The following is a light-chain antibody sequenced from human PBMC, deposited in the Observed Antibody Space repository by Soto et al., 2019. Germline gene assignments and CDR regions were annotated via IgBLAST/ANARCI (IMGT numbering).Light chain of an antibody. CDR1: QSVSSW. J-gene: IGKJ2*01. Sequence: DIQMTQSPSTLSTSVGDRVTITCRASQSVSSWLAWYQQRPGKAPKLLIYKASSLESGVPSRFSGSGSGTEFTLTISSLQHNDFATYYCQQYSSYPYTVGQGTKLEIK. CDR3: QQYSSYPYT. V-gene: IGKV1-5*03. CDR2: KAS.